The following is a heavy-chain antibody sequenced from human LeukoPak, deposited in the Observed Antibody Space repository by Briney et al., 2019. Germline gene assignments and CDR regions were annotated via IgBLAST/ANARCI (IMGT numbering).Heavy chain of an antibody. CDR1: GLYFIDAW. CDR2: IKTKTDGGTT. J-gene: IGHJ5*02. V-gene: IGHV3-15*01. D-gene: IGHD3-9*01. CDR3: TTGGNILTS. Sequence: GGSLRLSCAVSGLYFIDAWVSWVRQAPGKGLEWVGRIKTKTDGGTTDYAAPVKGRFTMSRDDSKNTLYLQMNSLKTEDTAVYYCTTGGNILTSWGQGTLVTVSS.